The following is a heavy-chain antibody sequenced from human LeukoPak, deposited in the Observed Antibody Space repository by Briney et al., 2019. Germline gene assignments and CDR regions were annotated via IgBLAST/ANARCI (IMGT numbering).Heavy chain of an antibody. V-gene: IGHV1-2*02. J-gene: IGHJ4*02. CDR1: GYTFAGYY. CDR2: INPNSGGT. D-gene: IGHD1-26*01. Sequence: ASVKVSCKASGYTFAGYYIHWVRQAPGQGLEWTGWINPNSGGTNFAQKFQGRVTMTRDTSISTAYMELSRLRSDDTAMYYCARASGSYFRIHIDSWGQGTLVTVSS. CDR3: ARASGSYFRIHIDS.